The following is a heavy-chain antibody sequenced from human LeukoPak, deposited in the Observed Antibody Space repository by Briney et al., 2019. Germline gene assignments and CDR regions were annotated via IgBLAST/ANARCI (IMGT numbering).Heavy chain of an antibody. V-gene: IGHV3-30*02. CDR2: IRYDGSNK. CDR3: AKVPCSTTTCYSYYMDA. J-gene: IGHJ6*03. D-gene: IGHD2/OR15-2a*01. Sequence: PGGSLRLSCAASGFRFSNYGMHWVRQAPGKGLEWVAFIRYDGSNKYYGDSVKDRLSISRDNSKNTLYLQMNSLRAEDTAVYYCAKVPCSTTTCYSYYMDAWAKGTTVTVSS. CDR1: GFRFSNYG.